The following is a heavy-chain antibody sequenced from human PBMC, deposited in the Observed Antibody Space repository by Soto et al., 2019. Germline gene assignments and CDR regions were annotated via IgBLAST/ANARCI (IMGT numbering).Heavy chain of an antibody. Sequence: ASVKVSCKASGYTFTGYYMHWVRQAPGQGREWMGWINPNSGGTNYAQKFQGRVTMTRDTSISTAYMELSRLRSEDTAVYYCARSSGRVFGIIIEGSNWSAPWGQGSLVTVSS. CDR2: INPNSGGT. J-gene: IGHJ5*02. V-gene: IGHV1-2*02. D-gene: IGHD1-26*01. CDR1: GYTFTGYY. CDR3: ARSSGRVFGIIIEGSNWSAP.